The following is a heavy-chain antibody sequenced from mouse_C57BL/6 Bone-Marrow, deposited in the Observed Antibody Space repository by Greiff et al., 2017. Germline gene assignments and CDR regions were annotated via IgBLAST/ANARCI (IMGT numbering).Heavy chain of an antibody. Sequence: EVKVVESGGGLVQPGESLKLSCESNEYEFPSHDMSWVRKTPEKRLELVAAINSDGGSTYYPDTMERRFIISRDNTKKTLYLQMSSLRSADTAVYYCARSPRHYHAMDYWGQGTSVTVSS. CDR1: EYEFPSHD. CDR3: ARSPRHYHAMDY. J-gene: IGHJ4*01. CDR2: INSDGGST. V-gene: IGHV5-2*01.